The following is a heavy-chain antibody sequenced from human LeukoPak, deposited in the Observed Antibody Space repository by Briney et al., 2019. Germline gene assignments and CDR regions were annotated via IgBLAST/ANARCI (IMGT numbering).Heavy chain of an antibody. V-gene: IGHV4-34*01. CDR1: GASFSDYY. CDR3: AGRYYDFWNNYRDF. CDR2: INYGGNT. J-gene: IGHJ4*02. Sequence: SETLSLTCAVYGASFSDYYWSWIRQPPGKGLEWIGEINYGGNTTHNPTLKSRVTISVDTSKNQFSLKLTSVTAADTAVYYCAGRYYDFWNNYRDFWGQGTLVTVSS. D-gene: IGHD3-3*01.